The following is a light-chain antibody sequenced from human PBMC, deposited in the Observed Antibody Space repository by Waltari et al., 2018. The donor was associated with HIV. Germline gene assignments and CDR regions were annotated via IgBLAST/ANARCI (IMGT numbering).Light chain of an antibody. J-gene: IGLJ3*02. Sequence: SYELTQPPPVSVSPGQTARITCPGDALPKKYAYWYKQKSGLAPVLSTYEGCKRAPGTPERFSGSTSGTTATLSGCGVQVEDEAAYHYYSTDNSGYPVFGGATKLTVL. CDR2: EGC. CDR3: YSTDNSGYPV. CDR1: ALPKKY. V-gene: IGLV3-10*01.